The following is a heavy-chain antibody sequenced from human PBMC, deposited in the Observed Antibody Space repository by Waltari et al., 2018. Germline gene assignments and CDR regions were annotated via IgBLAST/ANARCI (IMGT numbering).Heavy chain of an antibody. CDR1: GGSISSSSYY. CDR2: IYYSGST. V-gene: IGHV4-39*07. Sequence: QLQLQESGPGLVKPSETLSLTCTVSGGSISSSSYYWGWIRQPPGQGLEWIGSIYYSGSTYYNPSLKSRVTISVDTSKNQFSLKLSSVTAADTAVYYCARHPFNYYDSSGYPLDFDYWGQGTLVTVSS. J-gene: IGHJ4*02. D-gene: IGHD3-22*01. CDR3: ARHPFNYYDSSGYPLDFDY.